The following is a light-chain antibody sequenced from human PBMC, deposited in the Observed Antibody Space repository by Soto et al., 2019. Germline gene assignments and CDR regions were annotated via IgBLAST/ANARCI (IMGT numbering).Light chain of an antibody. CDR3: SSYTSSSTLVV. V-gene: IGLV2-14*01. J-gene: IGLJ2*01. CDR2: DVS. CDR1: SSDVGGYNY. Sequence: QSALTQPASVSGSPGQSITISCTGTSSDVGGYNYVSWYQQHPGKAPKLMIYDVSNRPSGVSNRFSGSKSGNTASLTISGLPAEDEAEYYCSSYTSSSTLVVFGGGTKVTVL.